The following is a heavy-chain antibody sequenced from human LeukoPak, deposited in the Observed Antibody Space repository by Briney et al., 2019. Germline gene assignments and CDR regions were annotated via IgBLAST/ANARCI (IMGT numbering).Heavy chain of an antibody. V-gene: IGHV1-24*01. D-gene: IGHD6-19*01. CDR2: FDPEDGET. CDR1: GYTLTELS. CDR3: ATDQLGMAVAGTIDAFDI. J-gene: IGHJ3*02. Sequence: ASVKVSCKVSGYTLTELSMHWVRQAPGKGLEWMGGFDPEDGETIYAQKFQGRVTMTKDTSTDTAYMELSSLRSEDTAVYYCATDQLGMAVAGTIDAFDIWGQGTMVTVSS.